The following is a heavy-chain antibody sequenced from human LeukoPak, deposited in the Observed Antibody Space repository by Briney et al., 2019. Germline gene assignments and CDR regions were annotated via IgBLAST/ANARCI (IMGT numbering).Heavy chain of an antibody. Sequence: GGSLRLSCVASGFTFSTYAMNWVRQAPGKGLEWVSTISNSDGKTYYADSVKGRFTISRDNSKNTLYVQMNSLTAEDTAIYYCTKATGNLGNWGQGTLVTVSS. CDR1: GFTFSTYA. V-gene: IGHV3-23*01. D-gene: IGHD1-1*01. J-gene: IGHJ4*02. CDR3: TKATGNLGN. CDR2: ISNSDGKT.